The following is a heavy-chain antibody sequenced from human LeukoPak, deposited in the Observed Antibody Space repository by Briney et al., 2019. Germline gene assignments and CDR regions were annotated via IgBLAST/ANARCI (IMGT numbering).Heavy chain of an antibody. J-gene: IGHJ4*02. V-gene: IGHV4-61*02. CDR2: IYTGGTT. Sequence: SQTLSLTCTVSGGSISSGNYYWSWIRQPAGKGLEWIGRIYTGGTTHYNPSLKSRVTISVDTSKNQFSLKLSSVTAADTALYYCAREFGYAVTSLDYWGQGTQVTVSS. D-gene: IGHD4-17*01. CDR3: AREFGYAVTSLDY. CDR1: GGSISSGNYY.